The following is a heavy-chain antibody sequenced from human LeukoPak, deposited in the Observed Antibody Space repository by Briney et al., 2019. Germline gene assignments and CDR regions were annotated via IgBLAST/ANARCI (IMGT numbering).Heavy chain of an antibody. Sequence: PSETLSLTCTVSGHSISSGYYWGWIRQPPGKGLEWIGSIYYSGSTYYNPSLKSRVTISVDTSKNQFSLKLSSVTAADTAVYYCARDVVGATAFDYWGQGTLVTVSS. CDR2: IYYSGST. V-gene: IGHV4-38-2*02. J-gene: IGHJ4*02. D-gene: IGHD1-26*01. CDR1: GHSISSGYY. CDR3: ARDVVGATAFDY.